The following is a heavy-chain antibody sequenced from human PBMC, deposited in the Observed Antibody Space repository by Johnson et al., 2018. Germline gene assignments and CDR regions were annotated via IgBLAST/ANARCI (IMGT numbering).Heavy chain of an antibody. CDR1: GFTFNSFT. J-gene: IGHJ3*02. Sequence: QPGRSLRLSCAASGFTFNSFTMHRVRQAPGKGLEWVAVISFDGSNKYFADSLKGRFSISRDNYKNTLYLQINSLRPEDTAGYYCAKWENLKGAFDIWGQGTMVTVSS. D-gene: IGHD1-26*01. CDR3: AKWENLKGAFDI. CDR2: ISFDGSNK. V-gene: IGHV3-30*18.